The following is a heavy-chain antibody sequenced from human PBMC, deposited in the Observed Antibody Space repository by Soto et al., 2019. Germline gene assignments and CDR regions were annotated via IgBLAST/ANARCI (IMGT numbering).Heavy chain of an antibody. CDR1: GFTFSSYA. CDR3: AKQGLQLNLRWSGYSGAYYFDY. Sequence: EVQLLESGGGLVQPGGSLRLSCAASGFTFSSYAMSWVRQAPGKGLEWVSAISGSGGSTYYADSVKGRFTISRDNSKNTLYLQMNSLRAEDTAVYYCAKQGLQLNLRWSGYSGAYYFDYWGQGTLVTVSS. J-gene: IGHJ4*02. V-gene: IGHV3-23*01. D-gene: IGHD3-3*01. CDR2: ISGSGGST.